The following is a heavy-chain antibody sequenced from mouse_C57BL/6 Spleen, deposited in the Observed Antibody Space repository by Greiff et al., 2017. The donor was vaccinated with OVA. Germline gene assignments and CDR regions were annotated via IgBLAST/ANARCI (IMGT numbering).Heavy chain of an antibody. CDR2: INPSSGYT. Sequence: VQLQQSGAELARPGASVKMSCKASGYTFTSYTMHWVKQRPGQGLEWIGYINPSSGYTKYNQKFKDKATLTADKSSSTAYMQLSSLTSEDSAVYYCAGGDNGDWYFEVWAQGPRSPSPQ. CDR3: AGGDNGDWYFEV. CDR1: GYTFTSYT. V-gene: IGHV1-4*01. J-gene: IGHJ1*03. D-gene: IGHD3-2*01.